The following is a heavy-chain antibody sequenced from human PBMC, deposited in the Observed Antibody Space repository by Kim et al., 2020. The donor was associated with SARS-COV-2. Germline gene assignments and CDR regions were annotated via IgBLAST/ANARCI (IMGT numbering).Heavy chain of an antibody. Sequence: HVKGRFTISRDDSKNTLYMQMNSLKTEDTAMYYCATNKGVSSWYQGNWFDPWGQGTLVTVSS. V-gene: IGHV3-15*01. J-gene: IGHJ5*02. D-gene: IGHD6-13*01. CDR3: ATNKGVSSWYQGNWFDP.